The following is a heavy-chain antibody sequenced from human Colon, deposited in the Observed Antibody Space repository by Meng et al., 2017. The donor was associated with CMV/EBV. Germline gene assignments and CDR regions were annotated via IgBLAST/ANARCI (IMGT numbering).Heavy chain of an antibody. CDR3: ASDFGGGDDY. V-gene: IGHV3-74*01. J-gene: IGHJ4*02. CDR1: RFTLSNFW. D-gene: IGHD3-10*01. CDR2: INRDGASR. Sequence: LSCAASRFTLSNFWVHWVRQAPGKGLEWVSRINRDGASRDFAGSVRDRFTIFRDNAKNTVYLQMNSLRPEDTAVYYCASDFGGGDDYWGQGTLVTVSS.